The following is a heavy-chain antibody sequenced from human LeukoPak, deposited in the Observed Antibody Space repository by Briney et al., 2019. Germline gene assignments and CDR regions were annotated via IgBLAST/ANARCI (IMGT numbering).Heavy chain of an antibody. CDR3: ARGSSRAASKRFGMDV. V-gene: IGHV3-33*01. J-gene: IGHJ6*02. CDR1: GFTFSNYG. CDR2: IYYDGSNK. Sequence: PGGSLGLSCAASGFTFSNYGMHWVRQAPGKGLEWVAVIYYDGSNKYYADSVKGRFTISRDNSKNTLYLQMNSLRAEDTAVYYCARGSSRAASKRFGMDVWGQGTTVTVSS. D-gene: IGHD6-6*01.